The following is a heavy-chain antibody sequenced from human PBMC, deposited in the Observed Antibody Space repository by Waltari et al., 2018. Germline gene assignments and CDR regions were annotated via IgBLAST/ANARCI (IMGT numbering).Heavy chain of an antibody. CDR1: GFTFSSYW. CDR2: IHSDGSST. V-gene: IGHV3-74*01. J-gene: IGHJ6*02. Sequence: EVQLVESGGGLVQPGGSLRLSCAASGFTFSSYWMHWVRTAPGKGLVWVSRIHSDGSSTSYADSVKGRFTISRDNAKNTLYLQMNSLRAEDTAVYYCARGSRYSSSSGYYYYGMDVWGQGTTVTVSS. D-gene: IGHD6-6*01. CDR3: ARGSRYSSSSGYYYYGMDV.